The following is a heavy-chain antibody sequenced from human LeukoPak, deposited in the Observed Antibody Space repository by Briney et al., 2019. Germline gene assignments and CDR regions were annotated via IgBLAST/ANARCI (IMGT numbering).Heavy chain of an antibody. CDR3: ARSEMGGRWSYYYYYMDV. D-gene: IGHD1-26*01. Sequence: ASVKVSCKASGGTFSGYAISWVRQAPGQGLEWMGGIIPIFGTANYAQKFQGRVTITADKSTSTAYIELSSLRSEDTAVYYCARSEMGGRWSYYYYYMDVWGKGTTVTVSS. J-gene: IGHJ6*03. V-gene: IGHV1-69*06. CDR2: IIPIFGTA. CDR1: GGTFSGYA.